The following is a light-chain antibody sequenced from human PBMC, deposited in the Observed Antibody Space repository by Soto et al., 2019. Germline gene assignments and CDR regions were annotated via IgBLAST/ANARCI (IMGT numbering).Light chain of an antibody. J-gene: IGKJ4*01. CDR2: DAS. CDR1: QGVVSS. Sequence: PGKRATLSCRASQGVVSSLAWYQQKPGQAPRLLIYDASNRATGIPDRFSGSGSGTDFTLTISSLEPEDFAVYYCQQRTNWPLTFGGGTKVEI. V-gene: IGKV3-11*01. CDR3: QQRTNWPLT.